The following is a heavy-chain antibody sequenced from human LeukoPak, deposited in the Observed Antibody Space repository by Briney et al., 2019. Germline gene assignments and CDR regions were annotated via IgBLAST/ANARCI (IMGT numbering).Heavy chain of an antibody. D-gene: IGHD3-22*01. V-gene: IGHV3-23*01. CDR2: ISGSGGST. J-gene: IGHJ4*02. Sequence: GGSLRLSCAASGFTFSSCGMHWVRQAPGKGLEWVSAISGSGGSTYYADSVKGRFTISRDNSKNTLYLQMNSLRAEDTAVYYCAKAAGTGYYDSSGYYYDDYWGQGTLVTVSS. CDR3: AKAAGTGYYDSSGYYYDDY. CDR1: GFTFSSCG.